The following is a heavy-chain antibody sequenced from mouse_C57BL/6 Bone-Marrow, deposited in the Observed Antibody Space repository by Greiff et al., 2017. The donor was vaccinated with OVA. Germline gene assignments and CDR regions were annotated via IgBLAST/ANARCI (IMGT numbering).Heavy chain of an antibody. CDR1: GFTFSDYG. V-gene: IGHV5-17*01. CDR2: ISSGSSTI. D-gene: IGHD2-3*01. J-gene: IGHJ2*01. Sequence: EVQVVESGGGLVKPGGSLKLSCAASGFTFSDYGMHWVRQAPEKGLEWVAYISSGSSTIYYADTVKGRFTISRDNAKNTLFLQMTSLRSEDTAMYYCARLYDGYYPDYFDYWGQGTTLTVSS. CDR3: ARLYDGYYPDYFDY.